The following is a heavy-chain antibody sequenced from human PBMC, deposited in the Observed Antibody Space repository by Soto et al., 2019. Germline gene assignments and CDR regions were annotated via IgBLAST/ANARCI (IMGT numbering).Heavy chain of an antibody. CDR3: ARDFINAHAFDI. CDR2: ISSSSSYI. D-gene: IGHD2-2*01. Sequence: EVQLVESGGGLVKPGGSLRLSCAASGFTFSSYSMNWVRQAPGKGLEWVSSISSSSSYIYYADSVKGRFTISRDNAKNSLYLQMNSLRAEDTAVYYCARDFINAHAFDIWGQGTMVTVSS. V-gene: IGHV3-21*01. J-gene: IGHJ3*02. CDR1: GFTFSSYS.